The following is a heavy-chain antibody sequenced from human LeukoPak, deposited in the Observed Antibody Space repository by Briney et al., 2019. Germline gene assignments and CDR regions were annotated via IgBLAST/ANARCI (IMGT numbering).Heavy chain of an antibody. Sequence: SETLSLTCTVSGGSISSGGYYWSWIRQHPGKGLEWIGYIYYSGSTYYNPSLKSRVTISVDTSKNQFSLKLSSGTAADTAVYYCARHGDIVGANFDPWGQGTLVTVSS. CDR2: IYYSGST. J-gene: IGHJ5*02. CDR1: GGSISSGGYY. V-gene: IGHV4-31*03. D-gene: IGHD1-26*01. CDR3: ARHGDIVGANFDP.